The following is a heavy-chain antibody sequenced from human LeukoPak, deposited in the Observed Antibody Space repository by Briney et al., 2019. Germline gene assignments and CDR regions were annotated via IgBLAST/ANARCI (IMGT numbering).Heavy chain of an antibody. D-gene: IGHD2-15*01. Sequence: GGSLRLSCAAFGFTFGTFGMHWVRQAPGKGLEWVAVVSNDGNDEYDADSVKGRFTISRDTSKNMLYLQMNSLRTDDTAVYYCARTEYCIRGSCYGLAFDVWGQGTMVTVSS. CDR1: GFTFGTFG. CDR3: ARTEYCIRGSCYGLAFDV. J-gene: IGHJ3*01. CDR2: VSNDGNDE. V-gene: IGHV3-30*03.